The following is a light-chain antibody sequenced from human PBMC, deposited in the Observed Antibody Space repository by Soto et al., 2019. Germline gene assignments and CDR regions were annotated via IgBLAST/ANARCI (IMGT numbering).Light chain of an antibody. CDR3: QSYDSSLSGSV. CDR1: SSNIGAGND. CDR2: GDT. J-gene: IGLJ3*02. Sequence: QSVLTQPPSVSGAPGQRVTISCTGSSSNIGAGNDVHWYKKLPGTAPKLLMYGDTNRTSGVPDRLSGSKSGTSASLAITGLQAEDEADYYCQSYDSSLSGSVFGGGTKLTVL. V-gene: IGLV1-40*01.